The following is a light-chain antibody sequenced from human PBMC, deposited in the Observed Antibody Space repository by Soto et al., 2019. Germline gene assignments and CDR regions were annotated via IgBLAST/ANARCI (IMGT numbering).Light chain of an antibody. CDR3: QQSYSTPRT. Sequence: DIQMTQSPSSLSASVGDRVTITCRASQSISSYLNWYQQKPGKAPKFLIYAASSLQRGVPSRFSGSGSGTDFNLDISSLQPEDFATYYCQQSYSTPRTFGPGTIVDIK. V-gene: IGKV1-39*01. CDR2: AAS. CDR1: QSISSY. J-gene: IGKJ3*01.